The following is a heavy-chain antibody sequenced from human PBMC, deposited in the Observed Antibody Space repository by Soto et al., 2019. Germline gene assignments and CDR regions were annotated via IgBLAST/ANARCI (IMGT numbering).Heavy chain of an antibody. CDR3: AKDIYGDTTYYYYGMDV. J-gene: IGHJ6*02. CDR2: ISYDGSNK. V-gene: IGHV3-30*18. D-gene: IGHD4-17*01. Sequence: QVQLVESGGGVVQPGRSLRLSCAASGFTFSSYGMHWVRQAPGKGLEWVAVISYDGSNKYYADSVKGRFTISRDNSKNTLYLQMNSLRAEDTAVYYCAKDIYGDTTYYYYGMDVWGQGTTVTVSS. CDR1: GFTFSSYG.